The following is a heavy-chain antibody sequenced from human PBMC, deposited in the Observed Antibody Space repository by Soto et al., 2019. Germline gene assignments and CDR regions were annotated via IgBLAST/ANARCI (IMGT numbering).Heavy chain of an antibody. Sequence: GGSLRLSCAASGFTFSSYGMHWVRQAPGKGLEWVAVISYDGSNKYYADSVKGRFTISRDNSKNTLYLQMNSLRAEDTAVYYCAKEERGYYYMDVWGKGTTVTVSS. CDR3: AKEERGYYYMDV. V-gene: IGHV3-30*18. CDR1: GFTFSSYG. J-gene: IGHJ6*03. D-gene: IGHD1-26*01. CDR2: ISYDGSNK.